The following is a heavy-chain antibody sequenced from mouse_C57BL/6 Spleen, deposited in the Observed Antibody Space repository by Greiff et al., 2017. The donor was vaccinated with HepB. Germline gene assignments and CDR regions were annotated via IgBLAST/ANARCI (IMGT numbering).Heavy chain of an antibody. D-gene: IGHD1-1*01. CDR1: GYTFTSYG. J-gene: IGHJ4*01. CDR2: IYPRSGNT. CDR3: ARVYGSSYGGAMDS. Sequence: VQLVESGAELARPGASVKLSCKASGYTFTSYGISWVKQRTGQGLEWIGEIYPRSGNTYYNEKFKGKATLTAAKSSSTAYMLLLRLTSEDSAVYFCARVYGSSYGGAMDSWRQGTSVTVSS. V-gene: IGHV1-81*01.